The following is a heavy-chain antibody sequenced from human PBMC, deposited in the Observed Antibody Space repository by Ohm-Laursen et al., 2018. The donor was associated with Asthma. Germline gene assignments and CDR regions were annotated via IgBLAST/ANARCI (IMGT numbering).Heavy chain of an antibody. D-gene: IGHD3-10*01. Sequence: SLRFSCSASGYTFSRYSIHWVRQIPGKGLVWVSRINGDGGIKSYAASVKGRFTISRDDAKNTVYLQMNSLRVDDTAVYYCAYEFGGSGDYWGQGTLITVSS. CDR2: INGDGGIK. V-gene: IGHV3-74*01. CDR1: GYTFSRYS. J-gene: IGHJ4*02. CDR3: AYEFGGSGDY.